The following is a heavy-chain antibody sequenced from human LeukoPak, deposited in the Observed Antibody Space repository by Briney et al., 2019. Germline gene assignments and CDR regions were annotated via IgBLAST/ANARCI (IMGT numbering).Heavy chain of an antibody. CDR2: INIDGST. CDR1: GFTFRNYW. Sequence: GGSLRLSCAASGFTFRNYWMHWVRQAPGKGLVWVSRINIDGSTRYADSVEGRFTISRDNAKNTLYLQMNSLRAEDTAVYYCARAGGSGWFDPWGQGTLVTVSS. V-gene: IGHV3-74*01. CDR3: ARAGGSGWFDP. J-gene: IGHJ5*02. D-gene: IGHD3-10*01.